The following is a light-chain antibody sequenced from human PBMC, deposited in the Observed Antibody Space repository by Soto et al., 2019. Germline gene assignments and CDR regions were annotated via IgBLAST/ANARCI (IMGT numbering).Light chain of an antibody. CDR1: QSVNIY. V-gene: IGKV3D-15*01. CDR3: QQYDDWLRLT. J-gene: IGKJ4*01. CDR2: GAS. Sequence: EIVMTQSPATLSVSPGERATLSCRASQSVNIYLAWYQQKPGQAPRRLIFGASYRPTGDPARFSGSGSGTEFNLTISSLQSADFAVYFCQQYDDWLRLTFGGGTKVEIK.